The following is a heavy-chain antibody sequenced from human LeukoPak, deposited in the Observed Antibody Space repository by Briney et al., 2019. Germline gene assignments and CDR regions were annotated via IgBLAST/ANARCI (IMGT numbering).Heavy chain of an antibody. D-gene: IGHD3-3*01. CDR1: GGSFSGYY. CDR3: ARRIDFWSGYYDY. J-gene: IGHJ4*02. Sequence: PSETLSLTCAVYGGSFSGYYWSWIRQPPGKGLEWIGEINHSGSTNYNPSLKSRVTISVDTSKNQFSLKLSSVTAADTAVHYCARRIDFWSGYYDYWGQGTLVTVSS. CDR2: INHSGST. V-gene: IGHV4-34*01.